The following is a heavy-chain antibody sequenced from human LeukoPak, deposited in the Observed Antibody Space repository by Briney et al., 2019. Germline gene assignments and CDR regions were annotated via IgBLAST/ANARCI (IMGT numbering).Heavy chain of an antibody. V-gene: IGHV4-39*07. CDR1: GGSISSSNYY. J-gene: IGHJ6*03. CDR2: VYYSGST. D-gene: IGHD5-12*01. CDR3: ARLNSGYERMRGYYYYMDV. Sequence: SETLSLTCTVSGGSISSSNYYWGWIRQPPGKGLEWIASVYYSGSTYYNPSLKSRVTISVDTSKNQFSLKLSSVTAADTAVYYCARLNSGYERMRGYYYYMDVWGKGTTVTVSS.